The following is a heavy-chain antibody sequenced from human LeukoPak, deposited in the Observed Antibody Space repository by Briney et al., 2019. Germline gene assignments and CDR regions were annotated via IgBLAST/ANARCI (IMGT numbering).Heavy chain of an antibody. D-gene: IGHD2-2*01. J-gene: IGHJ6*03. V-gene: IGHV4-34*01. Sequence: PSETLSLTCAVYGGSFSGYFWNWIRQSPGKGLEWIGEINHSGSTNYNPSLKSRVTISVDTSKNQFSLKLSSVTAADTAVYYCARASTSFEAHNYYYMDVWGKGTTVTVSS. CDR2: INHSGST. CDR3: ARASTSFEAHNYYYMDV. CDR1: GGSFSGYF.